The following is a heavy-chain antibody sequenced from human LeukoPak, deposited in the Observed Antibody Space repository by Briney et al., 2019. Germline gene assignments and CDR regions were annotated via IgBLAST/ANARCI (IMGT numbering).Heavy chain of an antibody. CDR1: GFIASSNY. Sequence: GGSLRLSCAASGFIASSNYMSWVRQAPGKGLEWVANIKQDGSDKYYVDSVKGRFTISRDNAKNSLYLQMNSLRADDTAVYYCARVRGSWCLDCWGQGTLVTVSS. CDR3: ARVRGSWCLDC. J-gene: IGHJ4*02. CDR2: IKQDGSDK. D-gene: IGHD6-13*01. V-gene: IGHV3-7*01.